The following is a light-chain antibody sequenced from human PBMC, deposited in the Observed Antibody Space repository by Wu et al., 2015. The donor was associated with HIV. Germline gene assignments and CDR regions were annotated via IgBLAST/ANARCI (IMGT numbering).Light chain of an antibody. V-gene: IGKV1-6*01. CDR2: SAS. Sequence: IQMTQSPSSLSASVGDRVTIICRASQDIRKDLGWYQVKPGKAPKPLIYSASTLQRGVPSRFSGSGSGRDFTLTISSLQPEDYATYYCLQDYNYPQTFGQGTKVEIK. CDR1: QDIRKD. J-gene: IGKJ1*01. CDR3: LQDYNYPQT.